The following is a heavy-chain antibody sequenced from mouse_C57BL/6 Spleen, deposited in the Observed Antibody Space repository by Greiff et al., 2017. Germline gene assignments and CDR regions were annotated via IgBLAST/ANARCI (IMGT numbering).Heavy chain of an antibody. Sequence: EVQLQQSGAELVRPGASVKLSCTASGFNIKDDYMHWVKQRPEQGLEWIGWIDPENGDTEYASKFQGKATITADTSSNTAYLQLSSLTSEDTAVYYCTDTRGVRYYGSSYNFDVWGTGTTVTVSS. V-gene: IGHV14-4*01. D-gene: IGHD1-1*01. J-gene: IGHJ1*03. CDR1: GFNIKDDY. CDR2: IDPENGDT. CDR3: TDTRGVRYYGSSYNFDV.